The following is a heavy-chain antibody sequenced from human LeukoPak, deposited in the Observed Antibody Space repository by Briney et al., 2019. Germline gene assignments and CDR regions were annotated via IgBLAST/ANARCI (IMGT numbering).Heavy chain of an antibody. CDR1: GFTFSDYY. CDR2: ISSSGNTV. Sequence: RGALRLSSADSGFTFSDYYMSWIRQPPGKGLEWVSYISSSGNTVYYAVSVRGRFTVSRHNAKNSLYLQMDSLGAEDTAVYYCASLRGFNRWGQGTLVTVSS. D-gene: IGHD3-10*01. V-gene: IGHV3-11*01. J-gene: IGHJ4*02. CDR3: ASLRGFNR.